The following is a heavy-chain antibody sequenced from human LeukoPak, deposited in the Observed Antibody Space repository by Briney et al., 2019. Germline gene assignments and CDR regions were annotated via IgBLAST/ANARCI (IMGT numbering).Heavy chain of an antibody. CDR1: GFTVSSNY. CDR3: AKIATIARGMDV. CDR2: IYSGGST. D-gene: IGHD4/OR15-4a*01. J-gene: IGHJ6*02. V-gene: IGHV3-53*01. Sequence: QTGGSLRLSCAASGFTVSSNYMSWVRQAPGKGLEWVSVIYSGGSTFYADSVKGRFTISRDNSKNTLYLQMKSLRDEDTAAYYCAKIATIARGMDVWGQGTTVTVSS.